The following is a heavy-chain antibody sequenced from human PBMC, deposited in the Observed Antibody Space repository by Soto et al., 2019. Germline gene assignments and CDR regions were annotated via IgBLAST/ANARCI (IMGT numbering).Heavy chain of an antibody. CDR1: GGSISSGGYS. CDR3: ARAPDYYDSSGHEFDY. V-gene: IGHV4-30-2*01. J-gene: IGHJ4*02. Sequence: SETLSLTCAVSGGSISSGGYSWSWIRQPPGKGLEWIGYIYHSGSTYYNPSLKSRVTISVDRSKNQFSLKLSSVTAADTAVYYCARAPDYYDSSGHEFDYWGQGTLVTVSS. CDR2: IYHSGST. D-gene: IGHD3-22*01.